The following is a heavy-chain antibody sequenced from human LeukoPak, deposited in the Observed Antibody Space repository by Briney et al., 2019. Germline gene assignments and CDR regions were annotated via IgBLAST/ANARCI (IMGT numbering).Heavy chain of an antibody. CDR3: AKFEGATIPGWFNDY. V-gene: IGHV3-23*05. D-gene: IGHD6-19*01. CDR2: IDKTTYPT. J-gene: IGHJ4*02. CDR1: EFIFSDYA. Sequence: PGGSLRLSRAASEFIFSDYAMGWVRQAPGKGLEWVSTIDKTTYPTFYADSVKGRFTISRDNSKNTLYLQMNSLRTEDTAVYFCAKFEGATIPGWFNDYWGQGILVTVSS.